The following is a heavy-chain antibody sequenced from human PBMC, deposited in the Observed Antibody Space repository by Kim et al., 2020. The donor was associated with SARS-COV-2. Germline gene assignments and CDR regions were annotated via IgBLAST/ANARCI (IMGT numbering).Heavy chain of an antibody. D-gene: IGHD6-19*01. J-gene: IGHJ4*02. CDR1: GFTFSSYA. Sequence: GGSLRLSCAASGFTFSSYAMHWVRQAPGKGLEWVAVISYDGSNKYYADSVKGRFTISRDNSKNTLYLQMNSLRAEDTAVYYCARGDDSGRQWLVQGYWGQGTLVTVSS. CDR3: ARGDDSGRQWLVQGY. CDR2: ISYDGSNK. V-gene: IGHV3-30*04.